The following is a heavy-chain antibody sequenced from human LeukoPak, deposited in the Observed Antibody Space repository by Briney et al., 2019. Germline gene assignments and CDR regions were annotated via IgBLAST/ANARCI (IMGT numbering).Heavy chain of an antibody. V-gene: IGHV5-51*01. D-gene: IGHD2-2*01. Sequence: GESLKISCQGSGYSFTTYWIAWVRQMPGKGLEWMGIIYPGDSDTRYSPSFQGQVTISADKSISTAYLQWSSLKASDTAMYYCVRKGYCATTRSYYGLDVWGKGTTVTVSS. CDR1: GYSFTTYW. CDR2: IYPGDSDT. J-gene: IGHJ6*04. CDR3: VRKGYCATTRSYYGLDV.